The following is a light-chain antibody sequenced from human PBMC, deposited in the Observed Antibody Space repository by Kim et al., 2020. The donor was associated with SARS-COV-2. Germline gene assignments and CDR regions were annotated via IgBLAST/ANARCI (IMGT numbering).Light chain of an antibody. J-gene: IGLJ3*02. V-gene: IGLV1-44*01. CDR3: GSWDDSLSGRV. CDR2: NDN. Sequence: TVPISCSGARSTVGNNPVTWFQQVPRTAPKLLLSNDNQRPSGVPDRFSASKSGTSASLAISGLQSEDEAVYYCGSWDDSLSGRVFGGGTQLTVL. CDR1: RSTVGNNP.